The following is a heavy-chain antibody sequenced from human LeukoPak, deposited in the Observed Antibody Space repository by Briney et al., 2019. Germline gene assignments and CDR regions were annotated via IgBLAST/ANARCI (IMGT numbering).Heavy chain of an antibody. CDR2: IYHSGST. J-gene: IGHJ5*02. V-gene: IGHV4-38-2*01. CDR3: ARKGRYNWFDP. Sequence: SETLSLTCAVSGYSISSGYYWGWIRQPPGKGLEWIGSIYHSGSTYYNPSLKSRVTISVDTSKNQFSLKLSSVTAADTAVYYCARKGRYNWFDPWGQGTPVTVSS. CDR1: GYSISSGYY.